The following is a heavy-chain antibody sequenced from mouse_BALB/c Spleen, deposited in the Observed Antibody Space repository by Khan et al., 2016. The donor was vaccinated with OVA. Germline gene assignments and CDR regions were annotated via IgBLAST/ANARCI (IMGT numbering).Heavy chain of an antibody. V-gene: IGHV5-9-3*01. D-gene: IGHD2-13*01. CDR1: GFTFSNYA. CDR2: ISSGGSYT. Sequence: EVHLVESGGGLVKPGGSLKLSCAASGFTFSNYAMSWVLQSPEKRLEWVTTISSGGSYTYYPGSRKGRFTTPRDDAKNTLDLQTSRLGSEDKTQSYCASKSRTMMTHYVDYWGQGTTLTVSS. CDR3: ASKSRTMMTHYVDY. J-gene: IGHJ2*01.